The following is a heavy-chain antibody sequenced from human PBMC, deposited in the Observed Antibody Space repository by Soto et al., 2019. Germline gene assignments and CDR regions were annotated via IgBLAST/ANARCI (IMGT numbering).Heavy chain of an antibody. Sequence: GASVKVSCKASGYTFTSYGISWVRQAPGQGLEWMGWISAYNGNTNYAQKLQGRVTMTTDTSTSTAYMELRSLRSDDTAVYYCARDRTVVTPSTEIVWFDPWGPGTLVTVSS. CDR2: ISAYNGNT. V-gene: IGHV1-18*01. D-gene: IGHD2-15*01. CDR3: ARDRTVVTPSTEIVWFDP. J-gene: IGHJ5*02. CDR1: GYTFTSYG.